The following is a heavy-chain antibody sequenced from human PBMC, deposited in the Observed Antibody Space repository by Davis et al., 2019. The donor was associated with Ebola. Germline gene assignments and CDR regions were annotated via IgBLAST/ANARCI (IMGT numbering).Heavy chain of an antibody. V-gene: IGHV3-23*01. D-gene: IGHD4-17*01. CDR3: ARVGGYYGDLFDY. J-gene: IGHJ4*02. CDR2: ISGSGGST. CDR1: GFTFSSYA. Sequence: GESLKISCAASGFTFSSYAMSWVRQAPGKGLEWVSAISGSGGSTYYADSVKGRFTISRDNAKNSLYLQMNSLRDEDTAVYYCARVGGYYGDLFDYWGQGTLVTVSS.